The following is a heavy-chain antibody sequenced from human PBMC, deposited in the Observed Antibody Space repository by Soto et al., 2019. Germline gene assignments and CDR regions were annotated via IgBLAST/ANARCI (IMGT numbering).Heavy chain of an antibody. J-gene: IGHJ1*01. D-gene: IGHD2-8*02. CDR3: ACAVTCTAGVVCSEYDEG. CDR1: GYIFTAYS. Sequence: QVQLVQSGAEVKKPGASVKVSCKASGYIFTAYSMHWVRQAPGQGLECMGVVNPSGGSANYAQKCQGRISMTFHASTSIGSANGLDLECLELAGCSCACAVTCTAGVVCSEYDEGWGQGTLVTVSS. CDR2: VNPSGGSA. V-gene: IGHV1-46*01.